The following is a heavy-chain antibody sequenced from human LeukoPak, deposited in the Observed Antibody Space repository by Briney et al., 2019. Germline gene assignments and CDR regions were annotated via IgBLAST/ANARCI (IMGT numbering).Heavy chain of an antibody. CDR1: GYSISSGYY. CDR2: IYHSGST. CDR3: ARDRRPSYYYDSSGIDY. D-gene: IGHD3-22*01. V-gene: IGHV4-38-2*02. Sequence: SETLSLTCTVSGYSISSGYYWGWIRQPPGKGLEWIGSIYHSGSTYYNPSLKSRVTISVDTSKNQFSLKLSSVTAADTAVYYCARDRRPSYYYDSSGIDYWGQGTLVTVSS. J-gene: IGHJ4*02.